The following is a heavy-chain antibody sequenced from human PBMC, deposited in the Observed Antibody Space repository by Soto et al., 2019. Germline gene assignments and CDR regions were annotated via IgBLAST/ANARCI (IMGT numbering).Heavy chain of an antibody. D-gene: IGHD2-15*01. CDR2: ISYSGNT. CDR1: GGSIISGY. V-gene: IGHV4-59*01. CDR3: AGLRGYAGSPIDY. Sequence: SETLSLTCTVSGGSIISGYWSWIRQPPGKGLEWTGYISYSGNTNYNPSLKSRVTMSVDTPKNQFSLRLSSVTTADTAVYYCAGLRGYAGSPIDYWGQGTLVTVSS. J-gene: IGHJ4*02.